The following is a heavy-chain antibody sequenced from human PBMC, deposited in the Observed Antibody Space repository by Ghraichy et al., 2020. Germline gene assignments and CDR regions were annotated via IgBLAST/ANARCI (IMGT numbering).Heavy chain of an antibody. D-gene: IGHD1-26*01. CDR3: AAGAGARFLSDY. V-gene: IGHV1-58*01. J-gene: IGHJ4*02. CDR2: IVVGSGNT. CDR1: GFTFTSSA. Sequence: SVKVSCKASGFTFTSSAVQWVRQARGQRLEWIGWIVVGSGNTNYAQKFQERVTITRDMSTSTAYMELSSLRSEDTAVYYCAAGAGARFLSDYWGQGTLVTVSS.